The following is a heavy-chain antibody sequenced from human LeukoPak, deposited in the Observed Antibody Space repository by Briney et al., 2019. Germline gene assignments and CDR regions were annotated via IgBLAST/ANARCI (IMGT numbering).Heavy chain of an antibody. CDR3: ARVVRKYRGDYYYYMDV. D-gene: IGHD2-2*01. V-gene: IGHV3-53*01. J-gene: IGHJ6*03. Sequence: GGSLRLSCAASWLTVSTNHMSWVRQAPGKGLECVSVIYSGGGIYYSDSVKGRFTISRDNSKNTLDLQMNRLRAEDTAVYYGARVVRKYRGDYYYYMDVWGKGTTVTVSS. CDR1: WLTVSTNH. CDR2: IYSGGGI.